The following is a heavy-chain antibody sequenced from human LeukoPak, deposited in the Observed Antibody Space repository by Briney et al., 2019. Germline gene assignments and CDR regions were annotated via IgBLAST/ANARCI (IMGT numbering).Heavy chain of an antibody. CDR1: GFSFMNAW. CDR2: IKGNADGGTP. CDR3: TTFYHEYSPY. Sequence: GGSLRLSCAYSGFSFMNAWMIWVRQAPGKGLEWVGRIKGNADGGTPDYAAPARGRFTISRDDSKNTLCLQMNSLKTEDTAVYYCTTFYHEYSPYWGRGTLVTVSS. V-gene: IGHV3-15*01. D-gene: IGHD2/OR15-2a*01. J-gene: IGHJ4*02.